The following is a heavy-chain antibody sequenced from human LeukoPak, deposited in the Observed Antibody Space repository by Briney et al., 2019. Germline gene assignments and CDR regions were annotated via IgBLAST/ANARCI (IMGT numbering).Heavy chain of an antibody. CDR1: GFIFTDYW. J-gene: IGHJ4*02. CDR3: ARDPRSKGGDWGDFDY. CDR2: IKEDGSEK. V-gene: IGHV3-7*01. D-gene: IGHD2-21*02. Sequence: GGSLRLSCAASGFIFTDYWMYWVRQAPGRGLAWVANIKEDGSEKNYVDSVKGRFTISRDNAKNSLNLQMTSLRADDTAVYYCARDPRSKGGDWGDFDYWGQGTLVTVSS.